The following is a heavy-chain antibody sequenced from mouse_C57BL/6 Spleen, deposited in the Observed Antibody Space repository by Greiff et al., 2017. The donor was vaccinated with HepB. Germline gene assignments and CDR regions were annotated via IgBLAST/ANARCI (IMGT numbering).Heavy chain of an antibody. D-gene: IGHD1-1*01. CDR2: INPSNGGT. CDR1: GYTFTSYW. Sequence: VQLQQPGTELVKPGASVKLSCKASGYTFTSYWMHWVKQRPGQGLEWIGNINPSNGGTNYNEKFKSKATLTVDKSSSTAYMQLSSLTSEDAAVYYCARGGYYGSSYDAMDYWGQGTSVTVSS. CDR3: ARGGYYGSSYDAMDY. V-gene: IGHV1-53*01. J-gene: IGHJ4*01.